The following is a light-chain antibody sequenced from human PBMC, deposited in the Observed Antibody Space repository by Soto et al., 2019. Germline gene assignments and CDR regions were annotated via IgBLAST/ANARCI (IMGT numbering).Light chain of an antibody. V-gene: IGKV3-20*01. J-gene: IGKJ2*01. CDR2: GSS. CDR3: HQYGSSPPYT. Sequence: EGVLTQSPGTLSLSPGESATLSCRASQSVTNNYFAWYQQKPGQAPRLLIFGSSDRATGIPDRFSGSGSGTDFTLTISRLEPEDFAVYYCHQYGSSPPYTFGQGTKLEIK. CDR1: QSVTNNY.